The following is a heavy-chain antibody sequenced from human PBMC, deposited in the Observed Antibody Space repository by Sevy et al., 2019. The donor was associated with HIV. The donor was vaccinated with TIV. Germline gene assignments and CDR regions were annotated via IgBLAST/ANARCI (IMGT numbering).Heavy chain of an antibody. Sequence: ASVKVSCKCSGFSFIDYGFSWVRQAPGQGLEWMAWISVYNGNTNYAQKFQGRVAVTVDSTTKTAYMELKSLRSDDTAVYYCARATRDGYNPRPIDYWGQGTLVTVSS. CDR2: ISVYNGNT. D-gene: IGHD5-12*01. J-gene: IGHJ4*02. CDR1: GFSFIDYG. V-gene: IGHV1-18*01. CDR3: ARATRDGYNPRPIDY.